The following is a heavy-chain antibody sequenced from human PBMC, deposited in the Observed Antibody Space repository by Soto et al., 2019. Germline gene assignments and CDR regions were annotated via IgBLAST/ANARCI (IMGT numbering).Heavy chain of an antibody. V-gene: IGHV4-4*02. D-gene: IGHD2-8*02. Sequence: PSETLSLTCVVSGASISSSEWWTWVRQPPGKGLEWIGHIYHSGSTNYNPSLKSRVTISVDTSKNQFSLKLTSVTAADTAVYYCARDKITGLFDYWGQGTLVTVSS. J-gene: IGHJ4*02. CDR3: ARDKITGLFDY. CDR1: GASISSSEW. CDR2: IYHSGST.